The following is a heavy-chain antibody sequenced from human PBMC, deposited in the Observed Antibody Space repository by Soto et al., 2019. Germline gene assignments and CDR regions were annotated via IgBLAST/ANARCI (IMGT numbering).Heavy chain of an antibody. CDR1: GGSVSSGSYY. V-gene: IGHV4-61*01. CDR3: ARASATRSLDY. CDR2: IYYSGST. Sequence: SETLSLTCTVSGGSVSSGSYYWSWIRQPPGKGLEWIGYIYYSGSTNYNPSLKSRVTISVDTSKNQFSLKLSSVTAADTAVYYCARASATRSLDYWGQGTLVTVSS. D-gene: IGHD1-26*01. J-gene: IGHJ4*02.